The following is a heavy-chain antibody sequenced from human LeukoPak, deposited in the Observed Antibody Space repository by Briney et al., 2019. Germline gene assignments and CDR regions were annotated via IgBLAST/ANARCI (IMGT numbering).Heavy chain of an antibody. CDR3: AREGYCRSTSCFDP. CDR1: GYTSTGYG. V-gene: IGHV1-18*01. D-gene: IGHD2-2*01. J-gene: IGHJ5*02. Sequence: ASVKVSCKASGYTSTGYGISWVRQAPGQGLEWMGWINAYNGNTNYAEKLQGRVTMTTDTSTSTAYMELRSLRSDDTAVYYCAREGYCRSTSCFDPWGQGTLVTVSS. CDR2: INAYNGNT.